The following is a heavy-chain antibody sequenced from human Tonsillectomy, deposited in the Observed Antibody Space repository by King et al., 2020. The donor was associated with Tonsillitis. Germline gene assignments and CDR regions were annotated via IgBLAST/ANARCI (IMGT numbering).Heavy chain of an antibody. J-gene: IGHJ4*02. Sequence: VQLXXWGAGXLKPSETLSLTCAVYGGSFSGYYWSWIRQPPGKGLEWIGEINHSGSTNYNPSLKSRVTISVDTSKNQFSLKLSSVTAADTAVYYCASVEYDSSTFDYWGQGTLVTVSS. CDR1: GGSFSGYY. CDR3: ASVEYDSSTFDY. D-gene: IGHD3-22*01. CDR2: INHSGST. V-gene: IGHV4-34*01.